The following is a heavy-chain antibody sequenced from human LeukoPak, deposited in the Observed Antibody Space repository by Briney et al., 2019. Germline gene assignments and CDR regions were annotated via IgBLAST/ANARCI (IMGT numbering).Heavy chain of an antibody. J-gene: IGHJ3*02. CDR1: GFTFSSYS. D-gene: IGHD4-23*01. Sequence: GGSLRLSCAASGFTFSSYSMNWVRQAPGKGLEWVSYISSSSTIYYADSVKGRFTISRDNAKNSLYLQMNSLRAEDTAVYYCARDIVYGGNDDAFDIWGQGTMVTVS. CDR3: ARDIVYGGNDDAFDI. CDR2: ISSSSTI. V-gene: IGHV3-48*01.